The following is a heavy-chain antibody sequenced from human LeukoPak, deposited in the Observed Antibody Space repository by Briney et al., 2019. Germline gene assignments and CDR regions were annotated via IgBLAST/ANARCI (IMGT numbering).Heavy chain of an antibody. Sequence: SETLSLTCTVSGSSSSAYYWSWIRQPPGKGLEWIGYSYSGGNANYNPSLKSRVTISIDTSENQFSLKLTSVTAADTAIYFCAHSKRGGGYYINAFAVWGQGALVTISS. CDR1: GSSSSAYY. CDR3: AHSKRGGGYYINAFAV. CDR2: SYSGGNA. J-gene: IGHJ3*01. V-gene: IGHV4-59*01. D-gene: IGHD1-26*01.